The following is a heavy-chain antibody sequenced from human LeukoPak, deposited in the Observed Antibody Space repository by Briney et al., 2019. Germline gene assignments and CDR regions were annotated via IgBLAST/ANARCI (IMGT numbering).Heavy chain of an antibody. CDR2: ITGSGGTT. J-gene: IGHJ5*02. D-gene: IGHD2-2*01. CDR3: AKVPAAVLVTYWFDP. CDR1: GFTFSSYA. V-gene: IGHV3-23*01. Sequence: GGSLRLSCAASGFTFSSYAMTWVRQAPGKGLEWVLAITGSGGTTYYADSVKGRFTISRDNSKNTLFLQMNSLRGEDTAIYYCAKVPAAVLVTYWFDPWGQGTLVTVSS.